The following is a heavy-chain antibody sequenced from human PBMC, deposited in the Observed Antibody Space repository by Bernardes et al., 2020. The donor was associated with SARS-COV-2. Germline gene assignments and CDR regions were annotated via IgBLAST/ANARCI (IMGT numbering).Heavy chain of an antibody. J-gene: IGHJ4*02. Sequence: TLSLTCTVPGGSISSGGYYWSWIRQHPGKGLEWIGYIYYSGSTYYNPSLKSRLTISVDTSKNHFSLNLSSVTDADTAIYYCAREGSGWYGYYFDYWGQGTLVTVSS. CDR1: GGSISSGGYY. CDR2: IYYSGST. V-gene: IGHV4-31*03. D-gene: IGHD6-19*01. CDR3: AREGSGWYGYYFDY.